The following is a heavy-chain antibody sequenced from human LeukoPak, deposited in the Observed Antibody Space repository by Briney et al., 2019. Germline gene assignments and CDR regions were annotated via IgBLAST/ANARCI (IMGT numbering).Heavy chain of an antibody. CDR3: AREDSGYDFPPFGYYYYYMDV. V-gene: IGHV1-2*02. J-gene: IGHJ6*03. CDR2: INTKGGGT. Sequence: ASGKVSYKAAGYTFTGYYMHWVRQAPGQGLEWMGWINTKGGGTNYAQQFQGRVTMTRDTSISTAYMELSRLRSDDTAVYYCAREDSGYDFPPFGYYYYYMDVWGKGTTVTVSS. CDR1: GYTFTGYY. D-gene: IGHD5-12*01.